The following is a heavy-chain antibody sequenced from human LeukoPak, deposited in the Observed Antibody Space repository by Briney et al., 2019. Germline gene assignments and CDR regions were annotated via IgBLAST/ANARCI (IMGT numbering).Heavy chain of an antibody. CDR3: AGYHWNSGVVY. Sequence: PGGSLRLSCAASGFTFSDYAMSWIRQAPGQGLEGVSYISRSGDTIDYADSVKGRFSISRDNAKNSLYLQMNSLRAADTAVYYCAGYHWNSGVVYWGQGTLVTVSS. J-gene: IGHJ4*02. CDR1: GFTFSDYA. D-gene: IGHD1-7*01. CDR2: ISRSGDTI. V-gene: IGHV3-11*01.